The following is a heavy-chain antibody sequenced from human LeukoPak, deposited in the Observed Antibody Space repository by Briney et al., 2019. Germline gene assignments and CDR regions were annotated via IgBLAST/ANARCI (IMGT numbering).Heavy chain of an antibody. Sequence: GGSLRLSCAASGFTFSSYWMHWVRQAPGEGLVWVSRINSDGSSTSYADSVKGRFTISRDNAKNTLYLQMNSLRAEDTAVYYCARGRVGYCSSTSCPDFDYWGQGTLVTVSS. V-gene: IGHV3-74*01. J-gene: IGHJ4*02. CDR2: INSDGSST. CDR3: ARGRVGYCSSTSCPDFDY. D-gene: IGHD2-2*01. CDR1: GFTFSSYW.